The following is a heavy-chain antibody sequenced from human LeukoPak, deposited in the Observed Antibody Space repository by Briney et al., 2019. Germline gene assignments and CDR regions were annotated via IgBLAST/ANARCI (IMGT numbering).Heavy chain of an antibody. CDR3: ARRYCSSTSCYKGRTFDP. J-gene: IGHJ5*02. CDR1: GGSFSGYY. Sequence: SETLSLTCAVYGGSFSGYYWSWNRQPPGKGLEWIGEINHSGSTNYNPSLKSRVTISVDTSKNQFSLKLSSVTAADTAVYYCARRYCSSTSCYKGRTFDPWGQGTLVTVSS. D-gene: IGHD2-2*02. CDR2: INHSGST. V-gene: IGHV4-34*01.